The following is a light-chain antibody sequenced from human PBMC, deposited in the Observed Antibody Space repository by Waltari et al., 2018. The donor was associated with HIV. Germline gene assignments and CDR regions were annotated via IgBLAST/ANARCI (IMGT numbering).Light chain of an antibody. CDR2: DDH. CDR1: SLGGKN. J-gene: IGLJ2*01. CDR3: QVWDGNSGHVV. V-gene: IGLV3-21*02. Sequence: SYVLTQPPSVSVAPGQAATISCGGTSLGGKNVTWYQQKQGQAPVVVVYDDHERPSSGSGRFSGSKSGNTATLTINRVEVGDEADYHCQVWDGNSGHVVFGGGTKL.